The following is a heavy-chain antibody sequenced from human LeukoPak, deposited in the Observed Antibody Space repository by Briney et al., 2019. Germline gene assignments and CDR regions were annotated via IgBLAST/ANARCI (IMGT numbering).Heavy chain of an antibody. J-gene: IGHJ4*02. CDR3: AKDYGSGSYPAFDY. Sequence: GGSLRLSCAVSGLTFNNYAMSWVRQAPGKGLEWVSSISGTGGNTFYADSVKGRFTISRDNSKNTLYLQMNSLRAEDTAVYYCAKDYGSGSYPAFDYWGQGTLVTVSS. D-gene: IGHD3-10*01. CDR2: ISGTGGNT. CDR1: GLTFNNYA. V-gene: IGHV3-23*01.